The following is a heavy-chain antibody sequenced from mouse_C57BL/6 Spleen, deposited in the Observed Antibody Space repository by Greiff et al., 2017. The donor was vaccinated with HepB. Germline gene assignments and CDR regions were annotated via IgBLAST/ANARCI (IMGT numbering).Heavy chain of an antibody. J-gene: IGHJ2*01. CDR3: ARSNCGYYFDY. CDR1: GYTFTSYW. V-gene: IGHV1-52*01. Sequence: QVQLKQPGAELVRPGSSVKLSCKASGYTFTSYWMHWVKQRPIQGLEWIGNIDPSDSETHYNQKFKDKATLTVDKSSSTAYMQLSSLTSEDSAVYYCARSNCGYYFDYWGQGTTLTVSS. D-gene: IGHD2-5*01. CDR2: IDPSDSET.